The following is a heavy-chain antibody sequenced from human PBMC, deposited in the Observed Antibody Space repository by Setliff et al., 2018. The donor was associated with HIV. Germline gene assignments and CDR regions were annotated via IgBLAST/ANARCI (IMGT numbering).Heavy chain of an antibody. J-gene: IGHJ3*02. CDR3: ARFDHYGDYGRIGDAFDI. V-gene: IGHV1-69*13. D-gene: IGHD4-17*01. CDR1: GGTFSSYG. Sequence: GASVKVSCKASGGTFSSYGISWVRQVPGQGLEWIGVIIPMFGTSNYAQKFQGRLTITADESTSTAYMELSSLRSEDTALYFCARFDHYGDYGRIGDAFDIWGQGTLVTVSS. CDR2: IIPMFGTS.